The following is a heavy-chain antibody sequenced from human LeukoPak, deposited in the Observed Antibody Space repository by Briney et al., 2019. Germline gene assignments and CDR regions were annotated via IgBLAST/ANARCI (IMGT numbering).Heavy chain of an antibody. D-gene: IGHD1-26*01. CDR2: IYYSGST. Sequence: SETLSLTCTVSGGSISGYYWSWFRQPPGKGLEWLAYIYYSGSTSYNPSLNSRVTISVDTSKNQFSLKLTSVTAADTAVYYCARHGGSGTYPLDYWGQGTLVTVSS. CDR1: GGSISGYY. V-gene: IGHV4-59*08. CDR3: ARHGGSGTYPLDY. J-gene: IGHJ4*02.